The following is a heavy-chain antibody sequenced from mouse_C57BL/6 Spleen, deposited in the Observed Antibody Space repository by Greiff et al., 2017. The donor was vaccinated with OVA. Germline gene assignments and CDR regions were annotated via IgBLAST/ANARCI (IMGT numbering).Heavy chain of an antibody. J-gene: IGHJ2*01. CDR2: INPGSGAT. CDR3: ARGVDDYDSPSYFDY. V-gene: IGHV1-54*01. D-gene: IGHD2-4*01. CDR1: GYAFTNYL. Sequence: QVQLQQSGAELVRPGTSVKVSCKASGYAFTNYLIEWVKQRPGQGLEWIGVINPGSGATNYNEKFKGKATLTADKSSSTAYMQLSSLTSEDSAVYFWARGVDDYDSPSYFDYWGQGTTLTVSS.